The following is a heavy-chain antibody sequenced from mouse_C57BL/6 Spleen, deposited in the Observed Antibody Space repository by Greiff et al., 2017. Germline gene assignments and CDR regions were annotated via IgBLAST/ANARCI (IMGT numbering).Heavy chain of an antibody. CDR1: GYTFTSYG. Sequence: EVQGVESGAELVRPGSSVKMSCKTSGYTFTSYGLNWVKQRPGQGLEWIGYIYIGNGYTEYNEKFKGKATLTSDTSSSPAYMQLSSLTSEDSAIYFCARDYGGRYFDVWGTGTTVTVSS. J-gene: IGHJ1*03. CDR2: IYIGNGYT. D-gene: IGHD1-1*02. V-gene: IGHV1-58*01. CDR3: ARDYGGRYFDV.